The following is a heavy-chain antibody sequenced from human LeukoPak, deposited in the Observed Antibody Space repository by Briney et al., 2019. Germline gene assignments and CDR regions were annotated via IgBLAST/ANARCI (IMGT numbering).Heavy chain of an antibody. V-gene: IGHV6-1*01. Sequence: SQTLSVTCAISGESVSTKNGAWNWIWQSPLRGLEWLGRTYYRSKWETDYAVSVKGRISIEADTSNNQFSLHLNSVTPEDTAVYYCARDEGNTGCFTFDWWGQGTLVTVSS. J-gene: IGHJ4*02. CDR1: GESVSTKNGA. D-gene: IGHD1/OR15-1a*01. CDR3: ARDEGNTGCFTFDW. CDR2: TYYRSKWET.